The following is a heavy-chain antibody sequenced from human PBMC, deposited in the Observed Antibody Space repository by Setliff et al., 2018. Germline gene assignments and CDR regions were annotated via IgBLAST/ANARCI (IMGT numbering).Heavy chain of an antibody. Sequence: GGSLRLSCAAAGFTFSSHCMHWVRQAPGKRLMWVSPINNDGSNITYADSVKGRFTISRAYAKNSLYLQMNSLRAEDTAVYYCARVFRRTLWAPFDYWGQGTLVTVSS. V-gene: IGHV3-74*01. J-gene: IGHJ4*02. D-gene: IGHD2-21*01. CDR3: ARVFRRTLWAPFDY. CDR1: GFTFSSHC. CDR2: INNDGSNI.